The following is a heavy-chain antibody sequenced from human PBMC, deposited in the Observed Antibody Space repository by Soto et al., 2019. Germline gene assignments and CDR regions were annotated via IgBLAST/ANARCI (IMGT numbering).Heavy chain of an antibody. Sequence: SETLSLTCTVSGGSISSYYWSWIRQPPGRGLEWIGYIYYSGSTDYNPSLKSRVTISVDRSKNQFSLRLSSVTAADTAFYFCARAYDFWSGSLDSWGQGTLVTVSS. V-gene: IGHV4-59*12. J-gene: IGHJ4*02. CDR3: ARAYDFWSGSLDS. CDR1: GGSISSYY. CDR2: IYYSGST. D-gene: IGHD3-3*01.